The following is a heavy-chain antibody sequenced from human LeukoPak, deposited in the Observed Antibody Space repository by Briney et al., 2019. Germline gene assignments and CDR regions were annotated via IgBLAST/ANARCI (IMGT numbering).Heavy chain of an antibody. V-gene: IGHV3-23*01. CDR2: ISGSGGST. CDR3: ARTLYYDFSDPLFDP. J-gene: IGHJ5*02. CDR1: GFTFSSYA. Sequence: GGSLRLSXAASGFTFSSYAMSWVRQAPGKGLEWVSAISGSGGSTYYADSVKGRFTISRDNSKNTLYLQMNSLRAEDTAVYYCARTLYYDFSDPLFDPWGQGTLVTVSS. D-gene: IGHD3-3*01.